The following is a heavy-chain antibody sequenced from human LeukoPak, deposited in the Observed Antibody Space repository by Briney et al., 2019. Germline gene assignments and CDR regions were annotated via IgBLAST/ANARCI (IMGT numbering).Heavy chain of an antibody. J-gene: IGHJ4*02. CDR2: INHSGST. D-gene: IGHD5-24*01. CDR1: GGSFSGYY. Sequence: PSETLSLTCAVYGGSFSGYYWSWIRQPPGKGLEWIGEINHSGSTNYNPSLKSRVTISVDTSKNQFSLKLSSVTAADTAVYYCATEDGDGYNLCWGQGTLVTVSS. CDR3: ATEDGDGYNLC. V-gene: IGHV4-34*01.